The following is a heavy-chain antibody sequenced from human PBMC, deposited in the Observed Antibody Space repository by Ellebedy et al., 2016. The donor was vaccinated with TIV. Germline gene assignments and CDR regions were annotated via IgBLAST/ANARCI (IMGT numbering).Heavy chain of an antibody. CDR1: GYTFTSYA. D-gene: IGHD5-12*01. V-gene: IGHV1-3*01. CDR3: ARGGYAMGHHDY. J-gene: IGHJ4*02. Sequence: ASVKVSCXASGYTFTSYAMHWVRQAPGQRLEWMGWINAGNGNTKYSQKFQGRVTITRDTSASTAYMELSSLRSEDTAVYYCARGGYAMGHHDYWGQGTLVTVSS. CDR2: INAGNGNT.